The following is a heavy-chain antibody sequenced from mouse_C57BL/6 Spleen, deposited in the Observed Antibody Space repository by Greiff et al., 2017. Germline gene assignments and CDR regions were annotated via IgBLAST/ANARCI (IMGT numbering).Heavy chain of an antibody. J-gene: IGHJ4*01. CDR1: GYTFTSYW. V-gene: IGHV1-61*01. CDR3: ARRGDYPYAMDY. CDR2: IYPSDSET. D-gene: IGHD2-4*01. Sequence: QVHVKQPGAELVRPGSSVKLSCKASGYTFTSYWMDWVKQRPGQGLEWIGNIYPSDSETHYNQKFKDKATLTVDKSSSTAYMQLSSLTSEDSAVYYCARRGDYPYAMDYWGQGTSVTVSS.